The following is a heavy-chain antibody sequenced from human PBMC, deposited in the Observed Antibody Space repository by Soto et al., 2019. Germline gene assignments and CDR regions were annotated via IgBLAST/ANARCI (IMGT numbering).Heavy chain of an antibody. J-gene: IGHJ4*02. CDR3: ARIFDFWSGYYFSY. Sequence: SGPTLFNPTHTLELTCTFSGLSLSTSGVALGWIGTPPRKAPEWLAFIFWYDDKRYSPSLENRLTITKDTSKNQVVLTMTNMDPVDTATYYCARIFDFWSGYYFSYWGRGTLGTVS. CDR2: IFWYDDK. CDR1: GLSLSTSGVA. V-gene: IGHV2-5*01. D-gene: IGHD3-3*01.